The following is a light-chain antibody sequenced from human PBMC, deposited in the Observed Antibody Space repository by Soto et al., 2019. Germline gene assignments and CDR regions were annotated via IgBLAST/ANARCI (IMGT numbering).Light chain of an antibody. V-gene: IGLV2-14*01. CDR1: SSDIGYYDY. CDR3: SSFTTSDTLV. Sequence: QSALIQPASVSGSPGQSITISCTGTSSDIGYYDYVSWYQQYPGKAPKLIIYEVTNRPSGVSNRFSGSKSDNTASLTISGLQAEDEADYYCSSFTTSDTLVFGGGTKLTVL. CDR2: EVT. J-gene: IGLJ2*01.